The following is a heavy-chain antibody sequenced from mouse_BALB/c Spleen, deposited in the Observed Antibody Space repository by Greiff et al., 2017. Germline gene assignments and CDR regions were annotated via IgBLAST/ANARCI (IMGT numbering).Heavy chain of an antibody. V-gene: IGHV14-3*02. CDR3: AEGNWGDY. J-gene: IGHJ4*01. Sequence: VQLQQSGAELVKPGASVKLSCTASGFNINDTYMHWVKQRPEQGLEWIGRIDPANGNTKYDPKFQGKATITADTSSNTAYLQLSSLTSEDTAVYYCAEGNWGDYWGQGTSVTVSS. CDR2: IDPANGNT. CDR1: GFNINDTY. D-gene: IGHD4-1*01.